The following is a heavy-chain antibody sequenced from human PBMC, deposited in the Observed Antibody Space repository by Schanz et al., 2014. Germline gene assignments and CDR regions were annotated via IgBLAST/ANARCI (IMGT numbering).Heavy chain of an antibody. Sequence: QVQLHQWGAGLLKPSETLSLTCAVYGGSFSSNYWSWIRQPPGKGLEWIGEINQSGTTNYNPSLKSRVTMAVDPSKNQISRKWRFVAAADTAVYYCARAARRTRVVPLYFDYWGQGTLVTVSS. D-gene: IGHD2-2*01. V-gene: IGHV4-34*01. CDR1: GGSFSSNY. CDR3: ARAARRTRVVPLYFDY. CDR2: INQSGTT. J-gene: IGHJ4*02.